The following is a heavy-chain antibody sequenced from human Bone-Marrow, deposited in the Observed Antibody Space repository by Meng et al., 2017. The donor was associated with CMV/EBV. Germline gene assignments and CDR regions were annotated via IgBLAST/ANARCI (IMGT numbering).Heavy chain of an antibody. D-gene: IGHD5-12*01. CDR3: ARAHVDIVATQYYYYYGMDV. CDR2: INHSGST. V-gene: IGHV4-34*01. J-gene: IGHJ6*02. CDR1: GGSFSGYY. Sequence: SEPLSLTCAVYGGSFSGYYWSWIRQPPGKGLEWIGEINHSGSTNYNPSLKSRVTISVDTSKNQFSLKLSSVTAADTAVYYCARAHVDIVATQYYYYYGMDVWGQGTTVTVSS.